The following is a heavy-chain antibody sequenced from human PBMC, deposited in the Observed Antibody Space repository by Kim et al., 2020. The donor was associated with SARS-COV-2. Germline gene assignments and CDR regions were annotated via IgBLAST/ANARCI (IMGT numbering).Heavy chain of an antibody. D-gene: IGHD3-22*01. J-gene: IGHJ4*02. Sequence: SRVTISVDTSKNQFSLKLSSVTAADTAVYYCARSFETYYYDSSGYYWLDYWGQGTLVTVSS. CDR3: ARSFETYYYDSSGYYWLDY. V-gene: IGHV4-39*01.